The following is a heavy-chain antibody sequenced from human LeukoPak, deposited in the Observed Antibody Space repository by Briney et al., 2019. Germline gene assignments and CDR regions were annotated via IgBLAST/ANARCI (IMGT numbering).Heavy chain of an antibody. CDR3: ARGGDFWSGYPDY. J-gene: IGHJ4*02. V-gene: IGHV4-39*07. CDR2: IYYSGST. CDR1: GGSISSSSYY. Sequence: SETLSLTCTVSGGSISSSSYYWGWIRQPPGKGLEWIGSIYYSGSTYYNPSLKSRVTISVDTSKNLFSLRLSSVTAADTAVYYCARGGDFWSGYPDYWGQGTLVTVSS. D-gene: IGHD3-3*01.